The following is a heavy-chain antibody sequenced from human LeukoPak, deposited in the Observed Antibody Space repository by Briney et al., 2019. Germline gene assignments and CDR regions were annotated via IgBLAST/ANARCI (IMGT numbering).Heavy chain of an antibody. CDR1: GFTFSSYW. J-gene: IGHJ5*02. CDR3: ARVGSSYCSGGSCYQEINWFDP. CDR2: IKQDGSEQ. Sequence: GGSLRLSCAASGFTFSSYWMSWVRQAPGKGLEWVANIKQDGSEQYYVDSVKGRITISRDNAKNSLYLQMNSLRAEDTAVYYCARVGSSYCSGGSCYQEINWFDPWGQGTLGTVSS. V-gene: IGHV3-7*01. D-gene: IGHD2-15*01.